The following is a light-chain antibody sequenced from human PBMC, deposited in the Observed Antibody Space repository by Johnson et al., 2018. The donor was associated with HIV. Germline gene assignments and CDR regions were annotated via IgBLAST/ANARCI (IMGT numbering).Light chain of an antibody. V-gene: IGLV1-51*02. Sequence: QSALTQPPSVSAAPRQKVTISCSGSSSNIGNNYVSWYQQFPGTAPKLLIYENNKRPSGIPDRFSGSKSGTSATLGITGLQTGAEADYYCGTWDSSLSAGKVFGTGTKVTVL. CDR1: SSNIGNNY. CDR3: GTWDSSLSAGKV. CDR2: ENN. J-gene: IGLJ1*01.